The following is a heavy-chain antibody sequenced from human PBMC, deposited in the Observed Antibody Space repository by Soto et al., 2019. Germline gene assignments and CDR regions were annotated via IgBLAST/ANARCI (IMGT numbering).Heavy chain of an antibody. J-gene: IGHJ3*02. CDR1: GFTLSMYG. Sequence: EVQLEESGGGLVQPGGSLRLSCAASGFTLSMYGMTWVRQAPGRGLEWVANIKHDGSKKSYLDSVRGRFTISRDNVRNSLYLQMDSLRAEDTALYYCARDVSPGSSSLYLDAFDMWGQGTMVIVSS. V-gene: IGHV3-7*05. D-gene: IGHD6-13*01. CDR2: IKHDGSKK. CDR3: ARDVSPGSSSLYLDAFDM.